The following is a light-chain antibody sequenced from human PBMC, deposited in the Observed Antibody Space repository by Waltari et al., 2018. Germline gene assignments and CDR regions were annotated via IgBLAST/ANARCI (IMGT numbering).Light chain of an antibody. CDR3: QQRNNWPIT. CDR2: DAV. J-gene: IGKJ5*01. Sequence: EIVLTQSPATLSLSPGERATLSCRASQSVGIYLTWYQQKPGQAPRLLIYDAVNRATGVPARFSASGSGTNFTLTVSSLEPEDLAVYYCQQRNNWPITFGQGTRLEIK. CDR1: QSVGIY. V-gene: IGKV3-11*01.